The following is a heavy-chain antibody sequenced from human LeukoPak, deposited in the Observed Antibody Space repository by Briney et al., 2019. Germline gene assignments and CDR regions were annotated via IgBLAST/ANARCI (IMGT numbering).Heavy chain of an antibody. CDR2: ISGSGGST. CDR3: AKDGEPKGRGY. V-gene: IGHV3-23*01. CDR1: GFTFSTYG. Sequence: GGSLRLSCAASGFTFSTYGLTWVRQAPGKGLEWVSAISGSGGSTYYADSVKGRFTISRDNSKNTLYLQMNSLRAEDTAVYYCAKDGEPKGRGYWGQGTLVTVSS. D-gene: IGHD1-26*01. J-gene: IGHJ4*02.